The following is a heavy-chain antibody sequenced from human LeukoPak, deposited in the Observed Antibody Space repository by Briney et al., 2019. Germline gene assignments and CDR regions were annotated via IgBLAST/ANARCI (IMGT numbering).Heavy chain of an antibody. D-gene: IGHD4-23*01. V-gene: IGHV1-18*01. CDR3: ARGVAGMDYGGYEYYSDY. J-gene: IGHJ4*02. CDR1: GYTFTSYG. Sequence: ASVKVSCKASGYTFTSYGISWVRQAPGQGLEWMGWISAYNGNTNYAQKLQGRVTMTTDTSTSTAYMELSSLRSDDTAVYYCARGVAGMDYGGYEYYSDYWGEGSLGTVSS. CDR2: ISAYNGNT.